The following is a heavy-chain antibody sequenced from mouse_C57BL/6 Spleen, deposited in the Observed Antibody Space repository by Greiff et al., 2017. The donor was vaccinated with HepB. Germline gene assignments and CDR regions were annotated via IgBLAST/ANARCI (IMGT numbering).Heavy chain of an antibody. J-gene: IGHJ4*01. Sequence: QVQLQQPGAELVKPGASVKVSCKASGYTFTSYWMHWVKQRPGQGLEWIGRIHPSDSDTNYNQKFKGKATLTVDKSSSTAYMQLSSLTSEDSAVYYCAIHPHEYGSTHYYAMDYWGQGTAVTVSS. CDR3: AIHPHEYGSTHYYAMDY. CDR1: GYTFTSYW. D-gene: IGHD1-1*01. V-gene: IGHV1-74*01. CDR2: IHPSDSDT.